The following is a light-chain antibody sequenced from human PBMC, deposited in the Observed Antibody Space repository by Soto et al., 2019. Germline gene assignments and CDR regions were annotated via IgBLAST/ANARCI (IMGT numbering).Light chain of an antibody. CDR2: DAS. CDR1: QSISSW. V-gene: IGKV1-5*01. J-gene: IGKJ4*01. CDR3: QQYNSYSPRT. Sequence: DIHMTQSPSTLSASVGDRVTITCRASQSISSWLAWYQQKPGKAPKLLIYDASSLESGAPSRYSGRRSGTEFTLNICRLQTDDFATYYCQQYNSYSPRTFGGGTMVDIK.